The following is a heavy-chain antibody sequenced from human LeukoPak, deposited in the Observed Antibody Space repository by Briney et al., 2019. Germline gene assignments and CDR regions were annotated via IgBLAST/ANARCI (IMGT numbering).Heavy chain of an antibody. V-gene: IGHV1-3*01. CDR3: ARDREGGIAAAGHFDY. CDR1: GYTFTSYA. D-gene: IGHD6-13*01. Sequence: ASVKVSCKASGYTFTSYAMHWVRQAPGQRLEWMGWINAGNGNTKYSQKFQGRVTITRDTSASTAYMELRSLRSDDTAVYYCARDREGGIAAAGHFDYWGQGTLVTVSS. CDR2: INAGNGNT. J-gene: IGHJ4*02.